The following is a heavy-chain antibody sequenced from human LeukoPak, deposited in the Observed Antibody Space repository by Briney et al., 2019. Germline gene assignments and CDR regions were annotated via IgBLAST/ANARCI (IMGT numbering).Heavy chain of an antibody. CDR2: MNPNSGNT. V-gene: IGHV1-8*03. J-gene: IGHJ5*02. Sequence: ASVKVSCKASGYTFTGYYMHWVRQAPGQGLEWMGWMNPNSGNTGYAQKFQGRVTITADESTSTAYMELSSLRSEDTAVYYCARDTGESVRFDPWGQGTLVTVSS. CDR1: GYTFTGYY. CDR3: ARDTGESVRFDP. D-gene: IGHD7-27*01.